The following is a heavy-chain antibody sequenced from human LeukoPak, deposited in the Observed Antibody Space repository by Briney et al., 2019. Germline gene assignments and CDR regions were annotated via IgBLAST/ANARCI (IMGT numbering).Heavy chain of an antibody. Sequence: GGSLRLSCAASGFTFSSYSMNWVRQAPGKGLEWVSSISSSSSYIYYADSVKGRFTISRDNAKNSLYLQMNSLRAEDTAVYYCARDVGGITMIVHAFDIWGQGTMVTVSS. D-gene: IGHD3-22*01. CDR1: GFTFSSYS. CDR2: ISSSSSYI. CDR3: ARDVGGITMIVHAFDI. J-gene: IGHJ3*02. V-gene: IGHV3-21*01.